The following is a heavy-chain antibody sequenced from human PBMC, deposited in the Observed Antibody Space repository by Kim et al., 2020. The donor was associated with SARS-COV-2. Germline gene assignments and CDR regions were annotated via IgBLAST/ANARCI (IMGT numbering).Heavy chain of an antibody. CDR3: ARGYYDSSGWPPTYYFDY. V-gene: IGHV4-59*01. CDR2: IYYSGST. J-gene: IGHJ4*01. D-gene: IGHD3-22*01. CDR1: GGSISSYY. Sequence: SETLSLTCTVSGGSISSYYWSWIRQPPGKGLEWIGYIYYSGSTNYNPSLKSRVTISVDTSKNQFSLKLSSVTAADTAVYYCARGYYDSSGWPPTYYFDY.